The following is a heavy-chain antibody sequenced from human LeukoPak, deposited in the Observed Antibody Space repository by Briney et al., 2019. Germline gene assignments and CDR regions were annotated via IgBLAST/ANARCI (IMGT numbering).Heavy chain of an antibody. Sequence: GASVTVSCKASGGTFNNYAISWVPQAPGQGLEWMGGIIPIFGTANYAQKFQGRVTITTDESTSTAYMELSSLRSEDTAVYYCARVPARVQTKHYYFDYWGQGTLVTVSS. CDR1: GGTFNNYA. D-gene: IGHD2-2*01. CDR2: IIPIFGTA. J-gene: IGHJ4*02. CDR3: ARVPARVQTKHYYFDY. V-gene: IGHV1-69*05.